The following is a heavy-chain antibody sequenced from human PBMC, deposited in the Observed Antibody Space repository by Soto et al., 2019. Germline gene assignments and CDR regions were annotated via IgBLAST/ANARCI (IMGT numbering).Heavy chain of an antibody. V-gene: IGHV3-21*01. CDR3: AKDSGCVDDACAYDP. CDR2: ISRGSDYI. D-gene: IGHD2-21*02. Sequence: EVQLVESGGSLVKPGGSLRITCAASGFTFSGYTMNWVRQAPGKGLEWVSSISRGSDYIFYADSVKGRFTISRDNARNTLYLQMSSLRAEDTAVYYCAKDSGCVDDACAYDPWGQGTLVTVSS. J-gene: IGHJ5*02. CDR1: GFTFSGYT.